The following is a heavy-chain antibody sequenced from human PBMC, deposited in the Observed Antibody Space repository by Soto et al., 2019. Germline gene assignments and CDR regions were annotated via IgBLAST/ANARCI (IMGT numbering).Heavy chain of an antibody. CDR3: ARLPPIVVVPATISSYMDF. CDR2: IYYSGST. D-gene: IGHD2-2*01. J-gene: IGHJ6*03. V-gene: IGHV4-59*08. Sequence: SETLSLTCTVSGGSISSYYGTWIRQPPGKGLKWIGYIYYSGSTNYNPSLKSRVTLSVDTSKNQFSLKLTSVTAADTAVYYCARLPPIVVVPATISSYMDFWGKGTTVTVSS. CDR1: GGSISSYY.